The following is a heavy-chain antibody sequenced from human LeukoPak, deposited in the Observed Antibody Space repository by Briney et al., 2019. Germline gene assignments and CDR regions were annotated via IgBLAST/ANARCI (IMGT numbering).Heavy chain of an antibody. CDR3: ARLHRGDDAFDI. Sequence: SETLSLTCAVSGYSISSGYYWSWIRQPPGKGLEWIGYIYNSGSTNYNPSLKSRVTISVDTSKNHLSLKLSSVTAADTAVYYCARLHRGDDAFDIWGQGTMVTVSS. V-gene: IGHV4-38-2*01. CDR1: GYSISSGYY. CDR2: IYNSGST. D-gene: IGHD3-10*01. J-gene: IGHJ3*02.